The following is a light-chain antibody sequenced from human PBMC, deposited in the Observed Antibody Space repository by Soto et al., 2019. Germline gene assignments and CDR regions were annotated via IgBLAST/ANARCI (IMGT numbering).Light chain of an antibody. J-gene: IGLJ1*01. CDR2: EVS. V-gene: IGLV2-8*01. CDR3: SSYAGSSYV. Sequence: QSVLTQPPSASGSPGQSVTLSCTGTSSDVGGYNYVSWYQQHPGKAPKLMIYEVSKRPSGVTDRFSGSKSGNTASLTVSGLQAEDEADYYCSSYAGSSYVFGTGTKVTGL. CDR1: SSDVGGYNY.